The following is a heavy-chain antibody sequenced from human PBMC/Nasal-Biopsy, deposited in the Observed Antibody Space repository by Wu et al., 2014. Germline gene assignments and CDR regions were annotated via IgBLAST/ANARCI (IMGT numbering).Heavy chain of an antibody. V-gene: IGHV3-74*01. D-gene: IGHD3-9*01. CDR3: AAIFSNYYYYMDV. Sequence: PVQVRDRVSRINSDGSSTSYADSVKGRFTISRDNAKNTLYLQMNSLRAEDTAVYYCAAIFSNYYYYMDVWGKGTTVTVSS. J-gene: IGHJ6*03. CDR2: INSDGSST.